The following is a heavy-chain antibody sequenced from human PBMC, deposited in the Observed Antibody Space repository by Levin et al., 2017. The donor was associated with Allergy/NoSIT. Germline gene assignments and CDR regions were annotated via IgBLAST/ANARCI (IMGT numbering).Heavy chain of an antibody. D-gene: IGHD3-10*01. CDR1: GFTFTSHA. CDR3: ATPEPYASGAGY. Sequence: GGSLRLSCAASGFTFTSHAMSWVRQAPGRGLEWVSAISANGGRTYYADSVKGRFTISRDDSKNTLYLQMNSLRAADTAVYYCATPEPYASGAGYWGQGTLVTVSS. J-gene: IGHJ4*02. CDR2: ISANGGRT. V-gene: IGHV3-23*01.